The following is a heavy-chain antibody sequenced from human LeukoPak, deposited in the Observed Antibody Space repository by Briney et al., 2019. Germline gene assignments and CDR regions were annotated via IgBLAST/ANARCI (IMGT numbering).Heavy chain of an antibody. CDR3: AKDFSVYYYDSRVLAY. CDR1: GFTFSSYA. J-gene: IGHJ4*02. CDR2: ISYDGSNK. Sequence: GGSLRLSCAASGFTFSSYAMHWVRQGPGKGLERVAVISYDGSNKYYADSVKGRFTISRDNSKNTLYLQMNSLRGEDTAVYYCAKDFSVYYYDSRVLAYWGQGTLVTVSS. D-gene: IGHD3-22*01. V-gene: IGHV3-30*04.